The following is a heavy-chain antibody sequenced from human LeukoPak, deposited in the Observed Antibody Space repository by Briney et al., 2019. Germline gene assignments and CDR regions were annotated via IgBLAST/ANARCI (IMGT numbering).Heavy chain of an antibody. CDR3: ARDRVEMATIRRGAFDY. J-gene: IGHJ4*02. CDR2: ISGSGGST. V-gene: IGHV3-23*01. CDR1: GFTFSSYA. Sequence: PGGSLRLSCAASGFTFSSYAMSWVRQAPGKGLEWVSAISGSGGSTYYADSVKGRFTISRDNSKNTLYLQMNSLRAEDTAVYYCARDRVEMATIRRGAFDYWGQGTLVTVSS. D-gene: IGHD5-24*01.